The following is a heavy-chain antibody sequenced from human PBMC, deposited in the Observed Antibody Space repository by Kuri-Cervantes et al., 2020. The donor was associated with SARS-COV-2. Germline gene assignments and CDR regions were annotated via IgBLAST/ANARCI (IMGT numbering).Heavy chain of an antibody. V-gene: IGHV4-39*07. D-gene: IGHD3-16*01. J-gene: IGHJ4*02. Sequence: ESLKISCTVSGGSISSSSYYWGWIRQPPGKGLEWIGEINHSGSTNYNPSLKSRVTISVDTSKNQFSLKLSSVTAADTAVYYCARGLFYFDYWGQGTLVTVSS. CDR3: ARGLFYFDY. CDR1: GGSISSSSYY. CDR2: INHSGST.